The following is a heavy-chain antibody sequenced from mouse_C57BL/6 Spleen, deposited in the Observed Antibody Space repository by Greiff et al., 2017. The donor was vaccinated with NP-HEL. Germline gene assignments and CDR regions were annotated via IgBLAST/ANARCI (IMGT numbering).Heavy chain of an antibody. CDR3: ARLSGSSYWYFDV. Sequence: QVQLQQSGAELVRPGTSVKVSCKASGYAFTNYLIEWVKQRPGQGLEWIGVINPGSGGTNYNEKFKGKATLTADKSSSTAYMQLSSLTSEDSAVYFCARLSGSSYWYFDVWGTGTTVTVSS. V-gene: IGHV1-54*01. CDR1: GYAFTNYL. CDR2: INPGSGGT. D-gene: IGHD1-1*01. J-gene: IGHJ1*03.